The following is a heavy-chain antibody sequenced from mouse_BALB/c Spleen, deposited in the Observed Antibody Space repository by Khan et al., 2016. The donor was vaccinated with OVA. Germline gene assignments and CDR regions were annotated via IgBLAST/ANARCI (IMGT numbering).Heavy chain of an antibody. J-gene: IGHJ3*01. D-gene: IGHD6-1*01. CDR2: INPSTGYT. Sequence: QVQLKQSGAELAKPGASVKMSCKASGYTFTSYWMHWVKQRPGQGLEWIGYINPSTGYTEYNQRFKDKATLTADKSSSTAYMQLSSLTSEESAVYYLANNGRSSAWFTYRGQGTLVNVSA. V-gene: IGHV1-7*01. CDR3: ANNGRSSAWFTY. CDR1: GYTFTSYW.